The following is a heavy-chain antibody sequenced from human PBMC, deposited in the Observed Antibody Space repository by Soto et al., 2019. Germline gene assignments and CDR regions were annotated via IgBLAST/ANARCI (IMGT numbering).Heavy chain of an antibody. CDR1: GFTFSSYS. J-gene: IGHJ5*02. CDR2: ISSSSSYI. Sequence: GGSLRRSXAASGFTFSSYSMNWVRQAPGKGLESVSSISSSSSYIYYADSVEGRFTISRDNAKNSLYLQMNSLRAEDTAVYYCPRDNPPRSSGRNNWFDPWGQGTLVTVSS. CDR3: PRDNPPRSSGRNNWFDP. V-gene: IGHV3-21*01. D-gene: IGHD3-22*01.